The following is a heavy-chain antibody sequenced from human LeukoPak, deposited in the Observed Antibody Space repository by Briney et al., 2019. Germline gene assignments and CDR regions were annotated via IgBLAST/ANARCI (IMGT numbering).Heavy chain of an antibody. D-gene: IGHD5-18*01. CDR3: ARGGYSYDNYFDY. CDR1: GGSISSYY. J-gene: IGHJ4*02. Sequence: SETLFLTCTVSGGSISSYYWSWIRQPPGKGLEWIGYISDSGSTNYNPSLKSRVTVSIDTSKNQFSLKLNSVSAADTAVYYCARGGYSYDNYFDYWGQGTLVTVSS. V-gene: IGHV4-59*01. CDR2: ISDSGST.